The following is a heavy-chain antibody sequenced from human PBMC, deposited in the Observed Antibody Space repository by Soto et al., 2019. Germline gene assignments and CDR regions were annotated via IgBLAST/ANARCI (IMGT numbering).Heavy chain of an antibody. CDR1: GFTFSSYG. Sequence: QVQLVESGGGVVQPGRSLRLSCAASGFTFSSYGMHWVRQAPGKGLEWVAVISYDGSNEYYADSVKGRFTISRDNSKNTLYLQMNSLRGEDTAVYYCAKGSSWFDYWGQGTLVTVSS. V-gene: IGHV3-30*18. D-gene: IGHD6-13*01. CDR2: ISYDGSNE. J-gene: IGHJ5*01. CDR3: AKGSSWFDY.